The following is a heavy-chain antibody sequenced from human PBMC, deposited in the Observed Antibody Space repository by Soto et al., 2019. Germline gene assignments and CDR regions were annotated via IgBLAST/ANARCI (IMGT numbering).Heavy chain of an antibody. CDR3: VREGQQQAQETYYYFYGMDI. V-gene: IGHV1-18*01. CDR2: ISGDSVNT. J-gene: IGHJ6*01. CDR1: GYNFTTYG. D-gene: IGHD6-13*01. Sequence: QVHLVQSGGELKKPGASVKVSCKAAGYNFTTYGISWVRQAPGQGLEWMGWISGDSVNTKSAPKLQDRITMTTDTSAGTAYMELRRLRSDDTAVYFCVREGQQQAQETYYYFYGMDIWGQGTTVTVSS.